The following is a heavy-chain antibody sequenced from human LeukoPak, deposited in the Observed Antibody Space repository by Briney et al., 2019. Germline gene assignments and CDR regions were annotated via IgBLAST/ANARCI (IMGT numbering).Heavy chain of an antibody. V-gene: IGHV3-15*01. CDR3: TRDDGYFDY. CDR1: GFTFSNAW. CDR2: VKSKTDGGTT. J-gene: IGHJ4*02. Sequence: GGSLRLACAASGFTFSNAWVSWVRQAPGKGLEWVGRVKSKTDGGTTDYAAPVKGRFTISRDDSKNTLYLQMNSLKSEDTAVYYCTRDDGYFDYWGQGTLVTVSS.